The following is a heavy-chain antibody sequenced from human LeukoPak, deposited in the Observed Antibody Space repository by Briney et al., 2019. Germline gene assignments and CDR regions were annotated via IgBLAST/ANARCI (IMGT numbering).Heavy chain of an antibody. CDR1: GITFSRHA. CDR3: AKEGKTRNWNYYQAKSVY. Sequence: GGSLRLSCAASGITFSRHAMHWVRQAPGKGLEWVAYIRSDGSREYYADSVKGRFTVSRDNSKNTLSLQMNSLRAEDTAVYYCAKEGKTRNWNYYQAKSVYWGQGTLVTVSS. CDR2: IRSDGSRE. D-gene: IGHD1-7*01. J-gene: IGHJ4*02. V-gene: IGHV3-30*02.